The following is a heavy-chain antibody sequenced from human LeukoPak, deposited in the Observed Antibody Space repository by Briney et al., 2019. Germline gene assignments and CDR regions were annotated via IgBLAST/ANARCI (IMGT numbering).Heavy chain of an antibody. CDR2: IIPIFGTA. V-gene: IGHV1-69*06. CDR1: GGTLNNYA. J-gene: IGHJ5*02. CDR3: ARSHRYCSSASCPINWFDP. D-gene: IGHD2-2*01. Sequence: SAKVSCKASGGTLNNYAINWVRQAPGQGLEWMGRIIPIFGTANHAQNFQGRVTITADRPTSTAYMELSSLKAEDTAVYYCARSHRYCSSASCPINWFDPWGQGTQVTVSS.